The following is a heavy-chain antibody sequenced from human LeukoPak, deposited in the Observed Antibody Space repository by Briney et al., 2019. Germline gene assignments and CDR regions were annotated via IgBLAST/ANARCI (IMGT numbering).Heavy chain of an antibody. CDR3: ARRGYDFWSGYLNERKEYYFDY. CDR2: IYYSGST. D-gene: IGHD3-3*01. Sequence: PSETLSLTCTVSGGSISSSSYSWGWIRQPPGKGLEWIGSIYYSGSTYYNPSLKSRVTISVDTSKNQFSLKLSSVTAADTAVYYCARRGYDFWSGYLNERKEYYFDYWGQGTLVTVSS. V-gene: IGHV4-39*01. J-gene: IGHJ4*02. CDR1: GGSISSSSYS.